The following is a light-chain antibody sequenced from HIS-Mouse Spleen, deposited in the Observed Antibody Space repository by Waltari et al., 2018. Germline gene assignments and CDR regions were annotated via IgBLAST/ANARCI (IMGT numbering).Light chain of an antibody. CDR1: SSTIGSNY. V-gene: IGLV1-47*01. J-gene: IGLJ3*02. CDR2: RNN. Sequence: QSVLTQPPSASGTPGPRVTISCSGSSSTIGSNYVYWYQHLPGTAPKLLIYRNNQRPSGVPDRFSGSKSGTSASLAISGLRSEDEADYYCAAWDDSLSGPVFGGGTKLTVL. CDR3: AAWDDSLSGPV.